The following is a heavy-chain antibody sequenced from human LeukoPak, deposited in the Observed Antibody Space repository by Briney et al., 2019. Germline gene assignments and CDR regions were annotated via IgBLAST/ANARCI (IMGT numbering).Heavy chain of an antibody. D-gene: IGHD3-3*01. CDR2: ISSSSSYI. J-gene: IGHJ6*02. CDR3: AKDDFWSGYSAYGMDV. CDR1: GFTFSSYS. Sequence: GGSLRLSCAASGFTFSSYSMNWVRQAPGKGLGWVSSISSSSSYIYYADSVKGRFTISRDNSKNTLYLQMNSLRAEDTAVYYCAKDDFWSGYSAYGMDVWGQGTTVTVSS. V-gene: IGHV3-21*04.